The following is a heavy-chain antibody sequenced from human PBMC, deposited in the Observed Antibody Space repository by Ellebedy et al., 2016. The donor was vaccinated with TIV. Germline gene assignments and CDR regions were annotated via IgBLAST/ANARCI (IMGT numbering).Heavy chain of an antibody. J-gene: IGHJ4*02. D-gene: IGHD2-15*01. Sequence: GGSLRLXCAASGFSFSGHGVHWVRQAPGKGLEWVSVISYDGSDKFYADSVKGRFTISRDNSKNTLYLQMNSLKTEDTAVYYCTTLDCSGGSCYSGLAYWGQGTLVTVSS. V-gene: IGHV3-30*03. CDR2: ISYDGSDK. CDR1: GFSFSGHG. CDR3: TTLDCSGGSCYSGLAY.